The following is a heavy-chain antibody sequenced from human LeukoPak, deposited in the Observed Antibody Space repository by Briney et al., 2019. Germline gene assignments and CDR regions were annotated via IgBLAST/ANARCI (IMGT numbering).Heavy chain of an antibody. V-gene: IGHV4-34*01. CDR3: ARGYRRTGTTFLGNWFDP. Sequence: SETLSLTCAVYGGSFSGYYWSWIRQPPGKGLEWIGEINHSGSTNYNPSLKSRVTISVDTSKNQFSLQLNSVTPEDTAVYYCARGYRRTGTTFLGNWFDPWGQGTLVTVSS. J-gene: IGHJ5*02. CDR1: GGSFSGYY. D-gene: IGHD1-1*01. CDR2: INHSGST.